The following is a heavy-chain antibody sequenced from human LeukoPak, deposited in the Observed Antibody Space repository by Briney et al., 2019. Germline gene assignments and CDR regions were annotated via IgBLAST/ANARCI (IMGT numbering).Heavy chain of an antibody. CDR3: AKGRGYCTGGSCYSDY. Sequence: GGSLRLSCTASGFTFSNYAMSWVRQAPGKGLEWVSTISGSDGSTYYADSVKGRFTISRDNSKNTLYLQMNSLRVEDTAIYYCAKGRGYCTGGSCYSDYWGQGTLATVSS. D-gene: IGHD2-15*01. CDR1: GFTFSNYA. CDR2: ISGSDGST. V-gene: IGHV3-23*01. J-gene: IGHJ4*02.